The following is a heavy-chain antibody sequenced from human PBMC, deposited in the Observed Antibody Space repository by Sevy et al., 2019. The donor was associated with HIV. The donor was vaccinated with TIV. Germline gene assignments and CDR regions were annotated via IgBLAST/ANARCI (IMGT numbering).Heavy chain of an antibody. Sequence: ASVKVSCKASGGSFGSYSISWVRQAPGQGLEWMGGIIHIFDTANYAQKFQGRVTVTADESTSTAYMELSSLRSEDTAVYYCARDGSRNWFDPWGQGTLVTVSS. D-gene: IGHD2-2*03. CDR2: IIHIFDTA. CDR1: GGSFGSYS. V-gene: IGHV1-69*13. J-gene: IGHJ5*02. CDR3: ARDGSRNWFDP.